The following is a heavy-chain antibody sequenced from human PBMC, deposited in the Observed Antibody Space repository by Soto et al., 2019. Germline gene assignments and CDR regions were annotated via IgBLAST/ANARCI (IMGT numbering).Heavy chain of an antibody. Sequence: SETLSLTCTVSGGSISSGGYYWSWIRQHPGKGLEWIGYIYYSGSTYYNPSLKSRVTISVDTSKNQFSLKLSSVTAADTAVYYCARGWSSSRLHDAFDIWGQGTMVTVSS. J-gene: IGHJ3*02. CDR1: GGSISSGGYY. D-gene: IGHD6-13*01. V-gene: IGHV4-31*03. CDR3: ARGWSSSRLHDAFDI. CDR2: IYYSGST.